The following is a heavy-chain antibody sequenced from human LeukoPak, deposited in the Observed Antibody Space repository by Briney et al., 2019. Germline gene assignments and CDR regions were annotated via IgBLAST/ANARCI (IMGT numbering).Heavy chain of an antibody. V-gene: IGHV3-7*01. D-gene: IGHD5-18*01. J-gene: IGHJ4*02. CDR3: ATKYTYGQGFDY. Sequence: GGSLRLSCAASGFTFSNSWMTWFRQTPGKGLEWVGNIKPDGSEIYYVDSVKGRFTISRDNAKNSLYLQMNSLRVEDTAVYYCATKYTYGQGFDYWGQGTLVTVSS. CDR1: GFTFSNSW. CDR2: IKPDGSEI.